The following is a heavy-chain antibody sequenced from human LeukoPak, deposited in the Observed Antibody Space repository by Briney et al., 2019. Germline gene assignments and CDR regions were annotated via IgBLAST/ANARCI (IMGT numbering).Heavy chain of an antibody. CDR3: AGSYWGGGCYPPFGL. J-gene: IGHJ4*01. CDR1: GFTFDDYG. Sequence: GGSLRLSCAASGFTFDDYGLSWVRQAPGKGLEWVSTINWNGGSTGYADSVKGRFTISRDNAKNSLYLQMSSLRAEDTALYYCAGSYWGGGCYPPFGLRGQGNLVTVSS. CDR2: INWNGGST. D-gene: IGHD2-21*02. V-gene: IGHV3-20*04.